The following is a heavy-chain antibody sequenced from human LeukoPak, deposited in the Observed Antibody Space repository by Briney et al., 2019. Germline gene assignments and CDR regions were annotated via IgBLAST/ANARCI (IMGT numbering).Heavy chain of an antibody. V-gene: IGHV4-61*01. J-gene: IGHJ4*02. CDR3: ATSYGGYVLDY. D-gene: IGHD1-26*01. CDR1: GGSVTSGSYY. CDR2: IYYSGST. Sequence: PSETLSLTCTVSGGSVTSGSYYWSWIRQPPGKGLEWIGYIYYSGSTNYNPSLKSRVTISVDTSKNQFSLKLSSVTAADTAVYYCATSYGGYVLDYWGQGALVIVSS.